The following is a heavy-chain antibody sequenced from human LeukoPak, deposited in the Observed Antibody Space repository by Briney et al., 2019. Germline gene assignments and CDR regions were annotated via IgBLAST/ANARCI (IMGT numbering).Heavy chain of an antibody. Sequence: PGRSLRLSCAASGFTFSSYGMHWVRQAPGKGLEWVAVISYDGSKKYYADSVKGRFTISRDNSKNTLYLQMNSLRAEDTAVYYCAKDQQWLVMTPIDAFDIWGQGTMVTVSS. V-gene: IGHV3-30*18. J-gene: IGHJ3*02. D-gene: IGHD6-19*01. CDR3: AKDQQWLVMTPIDAFDI. CDR2: ISYDGSKK. CDR1: GFTFSSYG.